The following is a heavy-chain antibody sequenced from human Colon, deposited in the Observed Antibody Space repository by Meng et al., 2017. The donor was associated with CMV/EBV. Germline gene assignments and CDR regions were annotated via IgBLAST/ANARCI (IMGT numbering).Heavy chain of an antibody. CDR2: IRHDGSNE. V-gene: IGHV3-30*02. D-gene: IGHD2-21*01. Sequence: GELVESGGGVVPPGESLRLVCAASGIPFSSSGMHWVRQAPGKGLEWVALIRHDGSNEYYAESVRGRFTISRDNSKNTVYLQMNSLRSEDTAVYYCARDKGVRTFDTWGQGILVTVSS. CDR1: GIPFSSSG. CDR3: ARDKGVRTFDT. J-gene: IGHJ4*02.